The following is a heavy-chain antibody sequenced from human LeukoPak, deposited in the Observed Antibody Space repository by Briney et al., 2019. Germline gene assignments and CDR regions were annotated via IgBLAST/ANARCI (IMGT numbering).Heavy chain of an antibody. CDR3: ARDRYSSGWYDS. V-gene: IGHV3-66*01. Sequence: GGSLRLSCEVSGSTVNSNYMSWVRQVPGKGLEWVSIIYSGGITYYADSVKGRFTISRDSPKNTVDLQMNSLRVEDTAVYYCARDRYSSGWYDSWGQGTRVTVSS. CDR1: GSTVNSNY. CDR2: IYSGGIT. J-gene: IGHJ5*01. D-gene: IGHD3-22*01.